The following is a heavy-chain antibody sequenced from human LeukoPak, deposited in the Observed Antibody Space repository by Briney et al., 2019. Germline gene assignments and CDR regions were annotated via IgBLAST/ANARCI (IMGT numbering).Heavy chain of an antibody. CDR2: IYSGGST. V-gene: IGHV3-53*05. D-gene: IGHD3-10*01. CDR3: ARDMVRWAPYYYYMDV. Sequence: PGGSLRLSCAASGFTVSSNYMSWVRQAPGKGLEWVSVIYSGGSTYYADSVKGRFTISRDNSKNTLYLQMNSLRAEDTAVYYCARDMVRWAPYYYYMDVWGKGTTVTVSS. J-gene: IGHJ6*03. CDR1: GFTVSSNY.